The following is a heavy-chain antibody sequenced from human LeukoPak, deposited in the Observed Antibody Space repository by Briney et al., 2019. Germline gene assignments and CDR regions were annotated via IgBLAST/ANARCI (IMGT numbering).Heavy chain of an antibody. V-gene: IGHV3-48*03. Sequence: GGSLRLSCAASGFTFSSYEMNWVRQAPGKGLEWVSYISSSGSTIYYADSVKGRFTISRDNAKNSLYLQMNSLRAEDTAIYYCARDGQWLVPDYWGQGTLVTVSS. CDR1: GFTFSSYE. D-gene: IGHD6-19*01. CDR2: ISSSGSTI. J-gene: IGHJ4*02. CDR3: ARDGQWLVPDY.